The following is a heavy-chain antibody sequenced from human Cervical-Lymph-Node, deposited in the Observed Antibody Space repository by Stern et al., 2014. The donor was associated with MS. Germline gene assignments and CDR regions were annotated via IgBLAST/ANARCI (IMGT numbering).Heavy chain of an antibody. CDR1: GGSISSSGFY. CDR3: ARGEIRDSGCYNY. Sequence: QLQLQESGPGLVKPSQTLSLTCTVSGGSISSSGFYWSWIRQHPGKGLEXIGYIYYRGSTYYNPSLKSPVTISLDTSQNQFSLKLRSVTAADTAVYYCARGEIRDSGCYNYWGQGILVTVSS. J-gene: IGHJ4*02. CDR2: IYYRGST. V-gene: IGHV4-31*01. D-gene: IGHD6-19*01.